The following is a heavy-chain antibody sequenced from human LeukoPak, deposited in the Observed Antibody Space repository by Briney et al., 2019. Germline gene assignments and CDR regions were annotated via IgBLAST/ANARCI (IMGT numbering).Heavy chain of an antibody. Sequence: PGGSLRLSCAASGFPFSDYYMIWVRQAPGKGLEWVSSISSGSSTIYYADSVRGRFTISRDNAKNSLYLQMNSLRAEDSAVYYCARSRDYGDYWGQGTLVTVSS. CDR2: ISSGSSTI. D-gene: IGHD2-2*01. J-gene: IGHJ4*02. V-gene: IGHV3-11*01. CDR3: ARSRDYGDY. CDR1: GFPFSDYY.